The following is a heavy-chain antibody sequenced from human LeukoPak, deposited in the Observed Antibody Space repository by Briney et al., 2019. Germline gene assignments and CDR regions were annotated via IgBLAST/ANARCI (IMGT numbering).Heavy chain of an antibody. CDR3: ARHIGPVAGTIDS. CDR1: GYAFTSYA. D-gene: IGHD6-19*01. Sequence: ASVKVSCKASGYAFTSYAMHWVRQAPGQRLEWMGWINAGNGNTKYSQKFQGRVTITRDTSASTAYMELSSLRSEDTAVYYCARHIGPVAGTIDSWGQGTLVTVSS. CDR2: INAGNGNT. V-gene: IGHV1-3*01. J-gene: IGHJ4*02.